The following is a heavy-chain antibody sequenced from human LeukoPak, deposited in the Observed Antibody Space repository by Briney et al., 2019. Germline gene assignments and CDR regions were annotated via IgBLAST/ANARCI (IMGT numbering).Heavy chain of an antibody. V-gene: IGHV1-46*01. D-gene: IGHD3-10*01. CDR1: GGTFSSYA. Sequence: GASVKVSCKASGGTFSSYAISWVRQAPGQGLEWVGIINPSDGNTRNAQKFQGRVTMTRDTSTGTVYLELSSLRSEDTAVYYCAKDGGSYSTDYWGQGTLVTVSS. CDR3: AKDGGSYSTDY. CDR2: INPSDGNT. J-gene: IGHJ4*02.